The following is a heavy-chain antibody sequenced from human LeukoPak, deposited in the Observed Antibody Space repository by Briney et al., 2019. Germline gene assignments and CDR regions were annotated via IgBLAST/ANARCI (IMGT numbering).Heavy chain of an antibody. CDR3: ARHGYCSSTSCYRYYGMDV. CDR1: GYTFTGYY. CDR2: INPKSGGT. J-gene: IGHJ6*02. D-gene: IGHD2-2*01. V-gene: IGHV1-2*02. Sequence: GASVKGSCKASGYTFTGYYMHWVRQAPGQGLEWMGWINPKSGGTNYAQKFQGRVTMTRDTSISTAYMELSRLRSDDTAVYYCARHGYCSSTSCYRYYGMDVWGQGTTVTVSS.